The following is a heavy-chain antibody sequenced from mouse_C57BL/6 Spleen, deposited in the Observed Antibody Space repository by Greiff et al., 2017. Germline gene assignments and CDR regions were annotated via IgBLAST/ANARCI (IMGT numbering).Heavy chain of an antibody. D-gene: IGHD5-2*01. J-gene: IGHJ2*01. CDR2: ISYDGSN. CDR1: GYSITSGYY. Sequence: DVQLQESGPGLVKPSQSLSLTCSVTGYSITSGYYWNWIRQFPGNKLEWMGYISYDGSNNYNPSLKNRISITRDTSKNQFFLKLNSVTTEDTATYYGARGGNSGGFDYWGQGTTLTVSS. V-gene: IGHV3-6*01. CDR3: ARGGNSGGFDY.